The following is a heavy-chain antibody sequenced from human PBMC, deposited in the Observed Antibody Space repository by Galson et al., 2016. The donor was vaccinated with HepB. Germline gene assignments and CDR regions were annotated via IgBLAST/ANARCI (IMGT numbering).Heavy chain of an antibody. Sequence: SETLSLTCTICGGSISSSDYTWGWLRQPPGKGLEWIATIYYDGTTYYNPSLKSRVTISANTSKNQLSLRLKSVTAAATAVYYCARQFRNRAYHRAADSWGQGTLVTVSS. CDR2: IYYDGTT. V-gene: IGHV4-39*01. D-gene: IGHD1-14*01. J-gene: IGHJ4*02. CDR3: ARQFRNRAYHRAADS. CDR1: GGSISSSDYT.